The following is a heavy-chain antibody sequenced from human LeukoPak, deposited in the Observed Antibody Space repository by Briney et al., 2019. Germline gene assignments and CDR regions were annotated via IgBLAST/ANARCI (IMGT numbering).Heavy chain of an antibody. Sequence: GESLQISCKGSGYSFTNFWIGWVRQMPGKGLEWMGFIYPGDSTTRYSPSFQGQVTISADKSISTAYLQWSSLKASDTAMYYCARRQNFYYYMDVWGKGTTVTVSS. CDR1: GYSFTNFW. CDR3: ARRQNFYYYMDV. J-gene: IGHJ6*03. V-gene: IGHV5-51*01. CDR2: IYPGDSTT.